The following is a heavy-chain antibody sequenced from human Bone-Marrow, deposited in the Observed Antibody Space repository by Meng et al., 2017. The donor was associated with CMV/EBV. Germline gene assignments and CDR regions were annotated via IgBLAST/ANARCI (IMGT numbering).Heavy chain of an antibody. J-gene: IGHJ6*02. CDR1: GFTFSSYA. Sequence: GGSLRLSCAASGFTFSSYAMHWVRQAPGKGLEWVAVISYDGSNKYYADSVKGRFTISRDNSKNTLYLQMNSLRAEDTAVYYCARELLWFGAEAWRRVGGMDVWGQGTTVTVSS. CDR2: ISYDGSNK. V-gene: IGHV3-30*04. D-gene: IGHD3-10*01. CDR3: ARELLWFGAEAWRRVGGMDV.